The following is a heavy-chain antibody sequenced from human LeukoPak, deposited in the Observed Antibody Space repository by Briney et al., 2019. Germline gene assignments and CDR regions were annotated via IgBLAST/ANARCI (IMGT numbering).Heavy chain of an antibody. D-gene: IGHD1-26*01. V-gene: IGHV3-9*03. Sequence: GGSLRLSCAASGFTFDDYAMHWVRQAPGKGLKWVSGISWNSGSIGYADSVKGRFTISRDNAKNSLYLQMNSLRAEDMALYYCAKGFSGSYFYYFDYWGQGTLVTVSS. CDR1: GFTFDDYA. J-gene: IGHJ4*02. CDR2: ISWNSGSI. CDR3: AKGFSGSYFYYFDY.